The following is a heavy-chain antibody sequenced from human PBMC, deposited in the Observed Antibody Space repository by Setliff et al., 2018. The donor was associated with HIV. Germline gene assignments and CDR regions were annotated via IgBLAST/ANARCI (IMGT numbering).Heavy chain of an antibody. CDR2: ISGSGGST. V-gene: IGHV3-23*01. J-gene: IGHJ5*02. D-gene: IGHD3-22*01. Sequence: PGGSLRLSCAASGFTFSSYAMTWVRQAPGKGLEWVSAISGSGGSTYYADSVKGRFTISRDNAKNSLYLQMNSLRAEDTAVYYCARVRSGYYSNDWFDPWGQGTLVTVS. CDR1: GFTFSSYA. CDR3: ARVRSGYYSNDWFDP.